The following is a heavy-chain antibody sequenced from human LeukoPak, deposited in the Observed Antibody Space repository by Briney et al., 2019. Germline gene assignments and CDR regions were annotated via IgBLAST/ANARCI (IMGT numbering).Heavy chain of an antibody. D-gene: IGHD3-16*01. CDR3: VRVHGGGY. Sequence: PGGSLRLSCAASGFTVSDNNMIWVRQAPGKGLEWVSTLHRDGSVRYADSVNGRFTISRDDSKNTLSLQMSSLRDEDTAVYYCVRVHGGGYWGQGTLVTASS. V-gene: IGHV3-53*01. CDR1: GFTVSDNN. CDR2: LHRDGSV. J-gene: IGHJ4*02.